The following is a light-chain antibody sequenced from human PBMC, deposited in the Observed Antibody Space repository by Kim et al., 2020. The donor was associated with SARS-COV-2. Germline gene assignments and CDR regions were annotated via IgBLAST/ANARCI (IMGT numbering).Light chain of an antibody. CDR2: TAS. CDR1: QSISSY. J-gene: IGKJ1*01. CDR3: QQSSSTPRT. V-gene: IGKV1-39*01. Sequence: DIQMTQSPSSLSASVGDRVTITCRASQSISSYLNWYKQKPGKAPNLLIYTASSLQSGVPSRFSGSGSGTDFTLTISSLQPEDFATYHCQQSSSTPRTFGQGTKVDIK.